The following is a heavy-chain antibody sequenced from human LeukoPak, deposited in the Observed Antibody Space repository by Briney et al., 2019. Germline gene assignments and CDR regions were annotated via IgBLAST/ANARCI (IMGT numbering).Heavy chain of an antibody. CDR1: GLTFSNYG. CDR2: IRDDGSSV. D-gene: IGHD2-21*01. J-gene: IGHJ6*04. Sequence: GGSLRLSCAVSGLTFSNYGMHWVRQAPGKGLEWVTFIRDDGSSVHYADSVKGRFTVSRDHSKNTLYLQMNSLTLEDTAVYYCAKCVDYCGGRTCSTTYFDTHIWGKGTTVTVSS. V-gene: IGHV3-30*02. CDR3: AKCVDYCGGRTCSTTYFDTHI.